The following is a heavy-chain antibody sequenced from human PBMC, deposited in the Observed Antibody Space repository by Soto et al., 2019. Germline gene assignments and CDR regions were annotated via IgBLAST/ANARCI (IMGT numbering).Heavy chain of an antibody. J-gene: IGHJ4*02. Sequence: QEQLVESGGGVVQPGRSLRLSCAASGLTFSRYGMHWVRQAPSKGLEWAAHISYDGSNKHYAESVKGRFTISRDSSKNTLYLQMNSLRAEDTAVYYCVKDTYYYDSSGYYIFDYWGQGTLVAVSS. CDR2: ISYDGSNK. D-gene: IGHD3-22*01. CDR1: GLTFSRYG. V-gene: IGHV3-30*18. CDR3: VKDTYYYDSSGYYIFDY.